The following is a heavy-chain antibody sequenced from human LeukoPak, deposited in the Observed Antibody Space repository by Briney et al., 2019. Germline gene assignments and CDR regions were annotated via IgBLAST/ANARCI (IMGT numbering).Heavy chain of an antibody. CDR1: GGSISSSSYY. CDR3: ARRITIFGIRTAFDI. CDR2: IYYSGST. J-gene: IGHJ3*02. V-gene: IGHV4-39*01. Sequence: PSETLSLTCTVSGGSISSSSYYLGWIRQPPGKGLEWIGSIYYSGSTYYNPSLKSRVTISVDTSKNQFSLKLSSVTAADTAVYYCARRITIFGIRTAFDIWGQGTMVTVSS. D-gene: IGHD3-3*01.